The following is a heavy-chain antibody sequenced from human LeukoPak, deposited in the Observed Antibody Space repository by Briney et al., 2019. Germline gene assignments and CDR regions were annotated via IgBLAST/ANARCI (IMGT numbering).Heavy chain of an antibody. V-gene: IGHV4-39*07. J-gene: IGHJ4*02. CDR3: ARGGGRDSSGYYYFDY. D-gene: IGHD3-22*01. Sequence: SETLSLTCTVSGGSISSSSYYWGWIRQPPGKGLEWIGSIYYSGSTYYNPSLKSRVTISVDTSKNQFSLKLSSVTAADTAVYYCARGGGRDSSGYYYFDYWGQGTLVTVSS. CDR1: GGSISSSSYY. CDR2: IYYSGST.